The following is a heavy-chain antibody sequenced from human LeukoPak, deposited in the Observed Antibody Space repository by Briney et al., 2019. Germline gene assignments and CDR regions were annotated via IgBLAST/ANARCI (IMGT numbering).Heavy chain of an antibody. V-gene: IGHV3-48*01. CDR3: ARGRSSGKEGTVDY. CDR2: ISSSSSTI. D-gene: IGHD6-19*01. Sequence: PGGSLRLSCAASGFTFSSYSMNWVRQAPGKVLEWVSYISSSSSTIYYADSVKGRFTISRDNAKNSLYLQMNSLRAEDTAVYYCARGRSSGKEGTVDYWGQGTLVTVSS. CDR1: GFTFSSYS. J-gene: IGHJ4*02.